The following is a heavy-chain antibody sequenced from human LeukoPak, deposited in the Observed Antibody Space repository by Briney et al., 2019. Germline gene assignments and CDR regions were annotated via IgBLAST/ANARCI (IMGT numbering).Heavy chain of an antibody. V-gene: IGHV3-7*01. CDR2: IKQDGSEK. D-gene: IGHD6-19*01. Sequence: QTGGSLRLSCAASGFTFSSYWMSWVRQAPGKGLEWVANIKQDGSEKYYVDSVKGRFIISRDNAKNSLYLQMNSLRAEDTAVYYCAREGGSGWYSGWFDPWGQGSLVTVSS. CDR3: AREGGSGWYSGWFDP. J-gene: IGHJ5*02. CDR1: GFTFSSYW.